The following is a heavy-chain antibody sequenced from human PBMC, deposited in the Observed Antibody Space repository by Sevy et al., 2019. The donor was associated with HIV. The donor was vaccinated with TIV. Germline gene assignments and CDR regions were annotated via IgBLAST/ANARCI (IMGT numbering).Heavy chain of an antibody. Sequence: GGSLRLSCAASGFTFFNAWMNWVRQAPGKGLEWVGRIKSQIDGAPTDYAAPVEGRFTISRDDSRDTLYLQMNSLKAEETAVYYCTTDSPWSWSNRDAFDVWGQGTLVTVSS. D-gene: IGHD1-26*01. CDR3: TTDSPWSWSNRDAFDV. J-gene: IGHJ3*01. CDR1: GFTFFNAW. V-gene: IGHV3-15*07. CDR2: IKSQIDGAPT.